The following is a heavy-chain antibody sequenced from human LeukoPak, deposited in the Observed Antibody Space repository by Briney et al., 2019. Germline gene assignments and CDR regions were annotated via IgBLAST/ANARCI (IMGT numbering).Heavy chain of an antibody. D-gene: IGHD3-10*01. CDR1: GFGFSSYW. CDR3: LFGSGSYYTAFEY. J-gene: IGHJ4*02. CDR2: ISTDGSTT. Sequence: GGSLRLSCAASGFGFSSYWMHWVRQVPGRGPLWVSHISTDGSTTNYADSVKGRFTTSRDNANNTLYLQMNSLRAEDTAVYYCLFGSGSYYTAFEYWGQGALVPVSS. V-gene: IGHV3-74*01.